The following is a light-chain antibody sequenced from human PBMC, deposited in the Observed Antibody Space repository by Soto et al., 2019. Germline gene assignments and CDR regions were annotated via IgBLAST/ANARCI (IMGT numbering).Light chain of an antibody. CDR3: ATWDGSLNAVV. J-gene: IGLJ2*01. V-gene: IGLV1-44*01. CDR1: NSNIGSNP. CDR2: ANN. Sequence: QSVLTQSPSASGAPGQRVTISCSGSNSNIGSNPVNWYQQLPGMAPELLISANNQRPSGVPDRFSGSKSGTSASLAISGLQSEDEADYYCATWDGSLNAVVFGGGTKLTVL.